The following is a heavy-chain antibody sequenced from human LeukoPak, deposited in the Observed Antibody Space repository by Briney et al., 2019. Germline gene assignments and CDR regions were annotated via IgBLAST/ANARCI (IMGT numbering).Heavy chain of an antibody. D-gene: IGHD3/OR15-3a*01. CDR1: GFTVSSNY. V-gene: IGHV3-21*01. Sequence: GGSLRLSCAASGFTVSSNYMSWVRQAPGKGLEWVSSISSSSSYIYYADSVKGRFTISRDNAKNSLYLQMNSLRAEDTAVYYCARGTGNYYGYWGQGTLVTVSS. J-gene: IGHJ4*02. CDR2: ISSSSSYI. CDR3: ARGTGNYYGY.